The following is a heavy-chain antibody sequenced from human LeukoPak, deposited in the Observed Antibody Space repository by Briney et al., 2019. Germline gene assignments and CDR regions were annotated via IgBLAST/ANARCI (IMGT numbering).Heavy chain of an antibody. Sequence: GGSLRLSCAASGFTFSSYEMNWVRQAPGKGLGWVSYISSSGSTIYYADSVKGRFTISRDNAKNSLYLQMNSLRAEDTAVYYCAGLRGVPIDPWGQGTLVTVSS. J-gene: IGHJ5*02. CDR2: ISSSGSTI. CDR1: GFTFSSYE. CDR3: AGLRGVPIDP. D-gene: IGHD2-2*01. V-gene: IGHV3-48*03.